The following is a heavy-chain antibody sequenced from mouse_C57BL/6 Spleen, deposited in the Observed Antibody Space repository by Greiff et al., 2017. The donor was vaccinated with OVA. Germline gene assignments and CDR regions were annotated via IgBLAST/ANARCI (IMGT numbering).Heavy chain of an antibody. J-gene: IGHJ1*03. D-gene: IGHD2-2*01. CDR1: GYSFTSYY. CDR2: IYPGSGST. V-gene: IGHV1-66*01. Sequence: QVQLQQSGPELVKPGASVKISCKASGYSFTSYYIHWVKQRPGQGLEWIGWIYPGSGSTKNNEKFKGKATLTAETSSRTAYMQLSSLTSEDSAVYYCARTGYYWYFDVWGTGTTVTVSS. CDR3: ARTGYYWYFDV.